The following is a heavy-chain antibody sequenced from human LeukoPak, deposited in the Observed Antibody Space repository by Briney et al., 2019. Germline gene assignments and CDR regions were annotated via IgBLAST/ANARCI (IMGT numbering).Heavy chain of an antibody. D-gene: IGHD6-13*01. V-gene: IGHV3-30*02. CDR1: GFTFSNYG. J-gene: IGHJ6*03. CDR3: AKGLEQLVHRYYYYYMDV. Sequence: PGGSLRLSCAASGFTFSNYGMHWVRQAPGKGLEWVAFIRYDGSNKYYADSVKGRFTISRDNSKNTLYLQMNSLRAEDTAVYYCAKGLEQLVHRYYYYYMDVWGKGTTVTVSS. CDR2: IRYDGSNK.